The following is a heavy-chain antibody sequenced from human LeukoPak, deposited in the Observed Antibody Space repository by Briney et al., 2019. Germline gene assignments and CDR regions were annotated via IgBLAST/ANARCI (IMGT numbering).Heavy chain of an antibody. J-gene: IGHJ6*03. CDR2: IYHSGRT. CDR3: ARVGYSYGDPGYYYYYMNV. D-gene: IGHD5-18*01. V-gene: IGHV4-38-2*02. CDR1: VYSNTNNYY. Sequence: SETLSLTCTVSVYSNTNNYYWDWIRQPPGKGLEWIASIYHSGRTYYNPALKSRVTISVDTSKNQFSLKLSSVTAADTAVYYCARVGYSYGDPGYYYYYMNVWGKGTTVTISS.